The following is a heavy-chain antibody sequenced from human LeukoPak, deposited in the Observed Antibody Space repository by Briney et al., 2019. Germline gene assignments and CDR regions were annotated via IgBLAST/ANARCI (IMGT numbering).Heavy chain of an antibody. CDR3: ARQEVVAATTDY. Sequence: PSETLSLTCTVSGGSMSPFYWSWIRQPPGKGLEWIGYIYYSGSTYYNPSLKSRVTISVDTSKNQFSLKLSPVTAADTAVYYCARQEVVAATTDYWGQGTLVTVSS. V-gene: IGHV4-59*06. CDR2: IYYSGST. J-gene: IGHJ4*02. D-gene: IGHD2-15*01. CDR1: GGSMSPFY.